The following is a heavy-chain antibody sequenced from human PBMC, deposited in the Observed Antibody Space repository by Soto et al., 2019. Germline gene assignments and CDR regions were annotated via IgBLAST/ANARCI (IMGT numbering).Heavy chain of an antibody. D-gene: IGHD6-19*01. CDR3: AKDGWLVTYYYYYYYMDV. Sequence: GGSLRLSCAASGFTFSSYAMSWVRQAPGKGLEWVSAISGSGGSTYYADSVKGRFTISRDNSKNTLYLQMNTLRAEDKAVYYCAKDGWLVTYYYYYYYMDVWGKGTTVTVSS. V-gene: IGHV3-23*01. CDR1: GFTFSSYA. CDR2: ISGSGGST. J-gene: IGHJ6*03.